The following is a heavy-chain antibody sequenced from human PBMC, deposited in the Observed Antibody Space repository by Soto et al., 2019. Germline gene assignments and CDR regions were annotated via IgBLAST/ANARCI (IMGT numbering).Heavy chain of an antibody. J-gene: IGHJ4*02. CDR1: SFTYAKAW. D-gene: IGHD3-22*01. V-gene: IGHV3-15*07. CDR3: ATGVGYYYDY. CDR2: IKGKTDGEAT. Sequence: EVHLVESGGHLVRPGGSLTISCAGSSFTYAKAWMHWVRQAPGKGLEWVGRIKGKTDGEATEYAAPVRGRFSISRDDSKNTVYLQMNSLKSEDTALYYCATGVGYYYDYWGQETLVTVSS.